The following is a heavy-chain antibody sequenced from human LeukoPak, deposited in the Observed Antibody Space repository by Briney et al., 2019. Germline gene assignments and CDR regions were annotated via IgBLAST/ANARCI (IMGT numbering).Heavy chain of an antibody. J-gene: IGHJ4*02. CDR3: ARGSTYYYGSGSYYSGTPFDY. D-gene: IGHD3-10*01. Sequence: PSETLSLTCTVSGDSISSFYWSRIRQPAGKGLEWIGRIYTSGSTNYNPSLKSRVTMSVDTSKNQFSLKLSSVTAADTAVYYCARGSTYYYGSGSYYSGTPFDYWGQGTLVTVSS. V-gene: IGHV4-4*07. CDR1: GDSISSFY. CDR2: IYTSGST.